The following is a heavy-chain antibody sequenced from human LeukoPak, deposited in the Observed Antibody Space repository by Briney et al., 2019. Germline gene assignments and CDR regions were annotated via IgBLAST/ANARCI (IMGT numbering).Heavy chain of an antibody. J-gene: IGHJ3*02. CDR1: GGSLSGYY. V-gene: IGHV4-34*01. D-gene: IGHD3-10*01. Sequence: PSEALSLTCAVYGGSLSGYYWSWIRQPPGKGLEWIGEINHSGSANYNPSLKSRVTISVDTSKNQLSLRVSSVTAADTAVYYCARGFRMIRGVFISFRVFDIWGPGTMVTVSS. CDR2: INHSGSA. CDR3: ARGFRMIRGVFISFRVFDI.